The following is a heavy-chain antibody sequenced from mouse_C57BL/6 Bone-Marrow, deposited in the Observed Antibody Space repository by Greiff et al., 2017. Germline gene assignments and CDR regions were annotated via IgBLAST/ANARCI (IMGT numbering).Heavy chain of an antibody. J-gene: IGHJ3*01. CDR2: IYPRSGNT. CDR3: ANYGSSTFAY. V-gene: IGHV1-81*01. CDR1: GYTFTSYG. Sequence: QVHLKQSGAELARPGASVKLSCKASGYTFTSYGISWVKQRTGQGLEWIGEIYPRSGNTYYNEKFKGKATLTADKSSSTAYMELLSLTSEDSAVYFCANYGSSTFAYWGQGTLVTVSA. D-gene: IGHD1-1*01.